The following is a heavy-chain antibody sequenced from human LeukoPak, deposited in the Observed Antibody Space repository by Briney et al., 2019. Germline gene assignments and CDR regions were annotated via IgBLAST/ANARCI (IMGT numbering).Heavy chain of an antibody. V-gene: IGHV3-66*01. CDR3: ATDIAPRYFDL. CDR2: IYTGGST. D-gene: IGHD2-21*01. CDR1: GFTVSSNY. J-gene: IGHJ2*01. Sequence: GGSLRLSCAASGFTVSSNYMSWVRQAPGKGLEWVSVIYTGGSTYYADSVKGRFTISRDNSKNTLDLQMNSLRAEDTAVYYCATDIAPRYFDLWGRGTPVTVSS.